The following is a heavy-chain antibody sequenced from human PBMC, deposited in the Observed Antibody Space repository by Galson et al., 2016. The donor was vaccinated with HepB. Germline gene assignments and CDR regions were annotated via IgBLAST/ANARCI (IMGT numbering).Heavy chain of an antibody. CDR1: GGSISSGAYY. CDR3: ARDYPSFYYDSSATKGGWFDP. J-gene: IGHJ5*02. CDR2: IYYSGNS. D-gene: IGHD3-22*01. Sequence: TLSLTCTVSGGSISSGAYYWSWIRQHPGKGLEWIGYIYYSGNSYYNPSLKSRITISVDTSKNQFSLKLSSVTAADTAVYYCARDYPSFYYDSSATKGGWFDPWGQGTLVTVSS. V-gene: IGHV4-31*03.